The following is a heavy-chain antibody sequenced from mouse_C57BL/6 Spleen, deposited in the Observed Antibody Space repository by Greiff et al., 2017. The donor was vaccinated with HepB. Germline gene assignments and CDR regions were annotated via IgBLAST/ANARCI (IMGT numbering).Heavy chain of an antibody. J-gene: IGHJ4*01. V-gene: IGHV1-69*01. Sequence: QVQLKQPGAELVMPGASVKLSCKASGYTFTSYWMHWVKQRPGQGLEWIGEIDPSDSYTNYNQKFKGKSTLTVDKSSSTAYMQLRSLTSEDSAVYYCARTTTVVAPYAMDYWGQGTSVTVSS. CDR2: IDPSDSYT. CDR3: ARTTTVVAPYAMDY. D-gene: IGHD1-1*01. CDR1: GYTFTSYW.